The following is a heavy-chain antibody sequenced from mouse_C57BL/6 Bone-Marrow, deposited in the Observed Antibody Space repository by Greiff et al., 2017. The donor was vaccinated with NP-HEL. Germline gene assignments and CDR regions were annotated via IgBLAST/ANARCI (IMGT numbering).Heavy chain of an antibody. CDR3: ARERDSLAY. CDR2: INPSTGGT. CDR1: GYSFTGYY. J-gene: IGHJ3*01. V-gene: IGHV1-42*01. Sequence: EVQLQQSGPELVKPGASVKISCKASGYSFTGYYMNWVKQSPEKSLEWIGEINPSTGGTTYNQKFKAKATLTVDKSSSTAYMQLKSLTSEDSAVYYCARERDSLAYWGQGTLVTVSA.